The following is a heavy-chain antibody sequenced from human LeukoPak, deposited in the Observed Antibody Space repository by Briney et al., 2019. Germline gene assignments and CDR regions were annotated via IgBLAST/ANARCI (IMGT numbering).Heavy chain of an antibody. V-gene: IGHV3-33*01. J-gene: IGHJ3*02. CDR3: ARAVGPFDI. CDR1: GFTFSTYG. CDR2: IWYDGSIK. Sequence: GRSLGLSCAASGFTFSTYGMHWVRQAPGKGLEWVAVIWYDGSIKYYADSVKGRFTISRDNSKNTLYLQMNNLRAEDTAVYYCARAVGPFDIWGQGTLVIVSS.